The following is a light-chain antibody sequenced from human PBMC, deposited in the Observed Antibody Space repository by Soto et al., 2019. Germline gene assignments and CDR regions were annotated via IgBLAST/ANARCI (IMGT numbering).Light chain of an antibody. V-gene: IGKV1-5*03. CDR3: QQYNSYSPSEGT. Sequence: DIQMTQSPSTLSASVGDRVTITCRASQSISSWLAWYKQKPGKAPKLLIYKASSLESGVPSRFSGSGSGTEFTPTISSQQADGLAAYYFQQYNSYSPSEGTFGGGTKVEI. CDR2: KAS. J-gene: IGKJ4*01. CDR1: QSISSW.